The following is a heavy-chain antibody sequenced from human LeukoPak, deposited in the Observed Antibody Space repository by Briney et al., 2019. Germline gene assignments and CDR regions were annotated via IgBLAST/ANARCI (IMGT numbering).Heavy chain of an antibody. V-gene: IGHV3-74*01. CDR2: MDTDGRIT. Sequence: GGSLRLSCVVSGFPFGNFWMHWVRQVPGKGLVWVARMDTDGRITDYADSVKGRFTISRDNARNTLYVQMRSLRADDTALYYCATDVTGSEDRWGQGTLVTVSS. D-gene: IGHD6-25*01. CDR1: GFPFGNFW. J-gene: IGHJ5*02. CDR3: ATDVTGSEDR.